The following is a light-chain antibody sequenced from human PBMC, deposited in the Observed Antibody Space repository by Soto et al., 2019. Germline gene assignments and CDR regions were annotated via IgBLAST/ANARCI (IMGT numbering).Light chain of an antibody. CDR1: QSVSSD. Sequence: VVTQSPATLSVFPGETATLSCRASQSVSSDLAWYQQRPGQAPRLLIYGASTRATGMPARFRGSGSGTEFRLTISSLQSEDFATYYCQQYNTWHPKMAFGRGTKVEIK. CDR3: QQYNTWHPKMA. J-gene: IGKJ1*01. V-gene: IGKV3-15*01. CDR2: GAS.